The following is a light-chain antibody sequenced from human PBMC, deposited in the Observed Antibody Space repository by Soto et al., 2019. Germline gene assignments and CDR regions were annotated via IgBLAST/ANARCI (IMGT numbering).Light chain of an antibody. CDR3: YSSRSSSSTFYV. Sequence: QSVLTQPASVSGSPGQSITISCAGTSSDIGGSNYVSWYQQHPGKAPKLMIYGVSNRPSGVSNRFSGSKSGNTASLTTSGLQAEDEADYFCYSSRSSSSTFYVFGTGTKLTVL. V-gene: IGLV2-14*03. J-gene: IGLJ1*01. CDR1: SSDIGGSNY. CDR2: GVS.